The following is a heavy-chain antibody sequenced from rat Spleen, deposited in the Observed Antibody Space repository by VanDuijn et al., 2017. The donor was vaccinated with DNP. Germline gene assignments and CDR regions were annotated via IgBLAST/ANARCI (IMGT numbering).Heavy chain of an antibody. CDR1: GFSLTDYS. Sequence: QVQLTESGPGLVQPSETLSLTCTVSGFSLTDYSVFWVRQSSGKGLEWMGRMWYNGDTAYNSTFKSRLTISRDTSKSQVFLKMNSLQTADTATYFCARADNSGYDWFPYWGQGTLVTVSS. D-gene: IGHD4-3*01. J-gene: IGHJ3*01. CDR2: MWYNGDT. CDR3: ARADNSGYDWFPY. V-gene: IGHV2-8*01.